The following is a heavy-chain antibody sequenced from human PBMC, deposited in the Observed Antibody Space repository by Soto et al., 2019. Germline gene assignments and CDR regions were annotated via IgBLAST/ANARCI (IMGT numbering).Heavy chain of an antibody. Sequence: SVKVSCKASGGTFSSYAISWVRQAPGQGLEWMGGIIPIFGTANYAQKFQGRVTITADESTSTAYMELSSLRSEDTAVYYCAASYYYDSSGYYRHFDYWGQGTLVTVSS. CDR2: IIPIFGTA. CDR3: AASYYYDSSGYYRHFDY. CDR1: GGTFSSYA. J-gene: IGHJ4*02. V-gene: IGHV1-69*13. D-gene: IGHD3-22*01.